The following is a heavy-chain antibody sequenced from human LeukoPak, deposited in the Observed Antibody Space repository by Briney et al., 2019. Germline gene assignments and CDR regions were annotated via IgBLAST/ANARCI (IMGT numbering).Heavy chain of an antibody. V-gene: IGHV3-48*03. D-gene: IGHD3-22*01. CDR3: ARGGGDSSGYYFFQH. Sequence: QSGGSLRLSCAASGFSVSSYEMNWVRQAPGKGLEWVSYSSSSGRTVYYAGSVKGRFTISRDNAKNALYLQMNSLRAEDTAVYYCARGGGDSSGYYFFQHWGQGTPVTVSS. CDR1: GFSVSSYE. CDR2: SSSSGRTV. J-gene: IGHJ1*01.